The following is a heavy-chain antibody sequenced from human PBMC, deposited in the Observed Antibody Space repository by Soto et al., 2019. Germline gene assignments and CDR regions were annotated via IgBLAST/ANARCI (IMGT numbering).Heavy chain of an antibody. CDR1: GGPISSSAYY. CDR2: IYYSGST. J-gene: IGHJ3*02. Sequence: TLSLTCSVSGGPISSSAYYWGWVRQHPGKGLEWIGYIYYSGSTYYTPSLKSRVTISVDTSKNHFSLKLSSVTAADTAVSYCARGVRYGIAAAGPYDAFDIWRQGTMVTVS. CDR3: ARGVRYGIAAAGPYDAFDI. V-gene: IGHV4-31*03. D-gene: IGHD6-13*01.